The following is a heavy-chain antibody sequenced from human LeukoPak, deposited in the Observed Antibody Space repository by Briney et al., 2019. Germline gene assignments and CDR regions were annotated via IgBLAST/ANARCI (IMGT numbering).Heavy chain of an antibody. J-gene: IGHJ4*02. CDR2: IYRGGNT. Sequence: PGGSLRLSCAASGFSVNSNFMIWVRQAPGKGLEWVSVIYRGGNTYYADSVKGRFTISRDNSKNTLYLQMNSLRAEDTAVYYCARGYSGYEYFDYWGQRTLVTVSS. CDR3: ARGYSGYEYFDY. V-gene: IGHV3-53*01. D-gene: IGHD5-12*01. CDR1: GFSVNSNF.